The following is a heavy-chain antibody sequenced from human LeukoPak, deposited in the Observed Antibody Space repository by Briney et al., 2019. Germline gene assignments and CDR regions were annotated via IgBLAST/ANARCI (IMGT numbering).Heavy chain of an antibody. V-gene: IGHV4-4*07. CDR3: ARVDDSSGSYYFDY. CDR1: GGSISSYY. J-gene: IGHJ4*02. D-gene: IGHD3-22*01. CDR2: IYTSGST. Sequence: KPSETLSLTCTVSGGSISSYYWSWIRQPAGKGLEWIGRIYTSGSTNYNPSLKSRVTMSVDTSKNQFSLKLSSVTAADTAVYYCARVDDSSGSYYFDYWGQGTLVTVSS.